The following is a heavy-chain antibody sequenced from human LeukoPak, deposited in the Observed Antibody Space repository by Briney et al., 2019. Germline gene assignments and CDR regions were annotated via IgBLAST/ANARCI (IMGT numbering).Heavy chain of an antibody. J-gene: IGHJ6*03. V-gene: IGHV1-69*05. CDR2: IIPIFGTA. D-gene: IGHD4-11*01. CDR1: GGTFSSYA. CDR3: ARVPVSSILGYYYYMDV. Sequence: GASVKVSCKASGGTFSSYAISWVRQAPGQGLEWMGGIIPIFGTANYAQKFQGRVTITTDESTSTAYMELSSLRSEDTAVYYCARVPVSSILGYYYYMDVWGKGTTVTVSS.